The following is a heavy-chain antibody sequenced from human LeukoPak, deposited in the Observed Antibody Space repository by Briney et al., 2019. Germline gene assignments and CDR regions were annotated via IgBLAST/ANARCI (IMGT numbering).Heavy chain of an antibody. Sequence: GASVKVSCKASGYTFSSHGYTWVRQAPGQGLEWMGWISAYNGNTDYAQKFQGRVTMTTDTSTSTAYMELRSLRSDDTAVYFCARAYYHDTSSYQGFDFWGQGTLVTDSS. CDR3: ARAYYHDTSSYQGFDF. D-gene: IGHD3-22*01. V-gene: IGHV1-18*01. CDR1: GYTFSSHG. J-gene: IGHJ4*02. CDR2: ISAYNGNT.